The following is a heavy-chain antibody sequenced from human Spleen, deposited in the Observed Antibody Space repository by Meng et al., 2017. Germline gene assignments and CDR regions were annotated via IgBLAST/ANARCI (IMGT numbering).Heavy chain of an antibody. V-gene: IGHV4-39*07. CDR2: IYYSGST. Sequence: QLQPQESGPGLVKPSETLSLTCTVSGGSISSSSYYWGWIRQPPGKGLEWIGSIYYSGSTYYNPSLKSRVTISVDTSKNQFSLKLSSVTAADTAVYYCARAIGYGGNSYGWYFDLWGRGTLVTVSS. D-gene: IGHD4-23*01. CDR3: ARAIGYGGNSYGWYFDL. CDR1: GGSISSSSYY. J-gene: IGHJ2*01.